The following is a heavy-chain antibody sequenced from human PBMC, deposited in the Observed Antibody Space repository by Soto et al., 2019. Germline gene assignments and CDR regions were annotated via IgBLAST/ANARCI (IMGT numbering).Heavy chain of an antibody. Sequence: QVQLVESGGGEVQPGRSLRLSCAASGYTFGSYGMHWVRQAPGKGLEWVAVISYDGSNKYYADSVKGRFTISRDNSKNMLYLQMNSLRAEDTAVYYCAKETYSGPLDYWGQGTLVTVSS. D-gene: IGHD2-15*01. CDR3: AKETYSGPLDY. CDR2: ISYDGSNK. CDR1: GYTFGSYG. V-gene: IGHV3-30*18. J-gene: IGHJ4*02.